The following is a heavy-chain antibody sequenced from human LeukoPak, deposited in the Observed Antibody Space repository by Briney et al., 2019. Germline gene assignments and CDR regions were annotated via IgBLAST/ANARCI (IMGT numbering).Heavy chain of an antibody. J-gene: IGHJ5*02. Sequence: PSETLSLTCTVSGGSINDYYWNCIRQPPGKRLEWIGHIHYSGITNYNPSLNSRVTISVDTSKGQFSLKLRSVTAAETAVYYCARRVPMSAPTTPDSWLHPWGQGTLVTVSP. V-gene: IGHV4-59*08. CDR1: GGSINDYY. CDR2: IHYSGIT. CDR3: ARRVPMSAPTTPDSWLHP. D-gene: IGHD1-26*01.